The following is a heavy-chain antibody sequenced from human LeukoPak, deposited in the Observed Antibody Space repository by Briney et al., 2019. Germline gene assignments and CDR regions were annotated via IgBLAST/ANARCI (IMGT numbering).Heavy chain of an antibody. Sequence: ASVKVSCKASGYTFTSYGISWVRQAPGQGLEWMGWISAYNGNTNYAQKFQGRVTLTTDESTSTAYMELTTLRSEDTAVYYCVFDSSGYLSRSLPPYFDYWGQGTLVTVSS. D-gene: IGHD3-22*01. CDR2: ISAYNGNT. CDR1: GYTFTSYG. V-gene: IGHV1-18*01. CDR3: VFDSSGYLSRSLPPYFDY. J-gene: IGHJ4*02.